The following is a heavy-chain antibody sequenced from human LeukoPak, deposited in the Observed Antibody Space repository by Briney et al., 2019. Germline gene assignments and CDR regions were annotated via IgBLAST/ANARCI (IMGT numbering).Heavy chain of an antibody. V-gene: IGHV3-48*03. CDR3: ARGDFNYDSSGYYYVSEYFQH. J-gene: IGHJ1*01. Sequence: GGSLRLSCAASGFTVSSNYMNWVRQAPGKGLEWVSYISSSGSTIYYADSVKGRFTISRDNAKNSLYLQMNSLRAEDTAVYYCARGDFNYDSSGYYYVSEYFQHWGQGTLVTVSS. CDR2: ISSSGSTI. D-gene: IGHD3-22*01. CDR1: GFTVSSNY.